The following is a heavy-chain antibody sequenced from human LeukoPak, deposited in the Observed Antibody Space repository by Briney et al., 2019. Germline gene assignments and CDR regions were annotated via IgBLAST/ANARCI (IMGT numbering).Heavy chain of an antibody. CDR2: ISWNSGSI. Sequence: GGSLRLSCAASGFTFDDYAMHWVRQAPGKGLEWVAGISWNSGSIGYADSVKGRFTISRDNAKNSLYLQMNSLRAEDMAFYYCAKGRDSSGYYYYFDYWGQGTLVTVSS. CDR1: GFTFDDYA. J-gene: IGHJ4*02. CDR3: AKGRDSSGYYYYFDY. D-gene: IGHD3-22*01. V-gene: IGHV3-9*03.